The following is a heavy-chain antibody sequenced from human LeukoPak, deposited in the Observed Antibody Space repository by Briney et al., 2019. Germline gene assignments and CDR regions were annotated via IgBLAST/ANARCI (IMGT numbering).Heavy chain of an antibody. CDR1: GFTFSRFA. V-gene: IGHV3-23*01. D-gene: IGHD2-21*01. CDR2: ISGGADAT. Sequence: GGSLRLSCAASGFTFSRFAMCWVRQAPGKGLEWVSAISGGADATYYADSVRGRFSVSRDNSKNTLDLQMDSLRAEDTAVYYCAKMIGLELTSYGMAVWGQGTTVTVSS. CDR3: AKMIGLELTSYGMAV. J-gene: IGHJ6*02.